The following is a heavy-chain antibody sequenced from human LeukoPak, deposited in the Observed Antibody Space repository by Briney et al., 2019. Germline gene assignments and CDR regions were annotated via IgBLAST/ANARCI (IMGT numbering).Heavy chain of an antibody. Sequence: SETLSLTCTVSGGSISSYYWSWIRQPPGKGLEWSGYIYYSGSTNYNPSLKSRVTISVDTSKNQFSLKLSSVTAADTAVYYCARDHNAFDFWGQGTMVTVSS. CDR1: GGSISSYY. CDR2: IYYSGST. J-gene: IGHJ3*01. CDR3: ARDHNAFDF. V-gene: IGHV4-59*01.